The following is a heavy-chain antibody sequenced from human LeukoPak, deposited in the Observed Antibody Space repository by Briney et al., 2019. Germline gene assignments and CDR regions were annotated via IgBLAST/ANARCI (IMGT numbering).Heavy chain of an antibody. D-gene: IGHD2-15*01. CDR2: IYPSGST. J-gene: IGHJ5*02. Sequence: SETLSLTCTVSGYSISSGYYWGCIRQPPGKGLEWIGSIYPSGSTYYNPSLKIRVTISVDTSKNHFSLKLRPVTAAATAVYYWGRGTPPGGVVGVVGATFWFDPWGQGTLVTVSA. V-gene: IGHV4-38-2*02. CDR3: GRGTPPGGVVGVVGATFWFDP. CDR1: GYSISSGYY.